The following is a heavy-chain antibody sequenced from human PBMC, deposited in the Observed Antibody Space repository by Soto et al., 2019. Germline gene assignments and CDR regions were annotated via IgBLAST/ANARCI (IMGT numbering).Heavy chain of an antibody. J-gene: IGHJ3*02. CDR1: GGSFSGYY. D-gene: IGHD4-17*01. CDR2: INHSGST. Sequence: QVQLQQWGAGLLKPSETLSLTCAVYGGSFSGYYWSWIRQPPGKGLEWIGEINHSGSTNYNPSLKSRVTISVDTSKNQFSLKLSSVTAADTAVYYCARGPYGDYEVGAFDIWGQGTMVTVSS. CDR3: ARGPYGDYEVGAFDI. V-gene: IGHV4-34*01.